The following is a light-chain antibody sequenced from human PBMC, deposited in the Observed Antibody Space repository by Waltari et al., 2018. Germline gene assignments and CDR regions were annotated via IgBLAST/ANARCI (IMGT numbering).Light chain of an antibody. CDR3: QQRSNWPLT. J-gene: IGKJ4*01. Sequence: IVLTQSPATLSLSPGERATLSCRASQTVSSYLAWYQQKPGQAPRLLIYDASHRANDIPARFSGSGSGTDFTLTISSLEPEDFAVYYCQQRSNWPLTFGGGTKVEIK. CDR2: DAS. CDR1: QTVSSY. V-gene: IGKV3-11*01.